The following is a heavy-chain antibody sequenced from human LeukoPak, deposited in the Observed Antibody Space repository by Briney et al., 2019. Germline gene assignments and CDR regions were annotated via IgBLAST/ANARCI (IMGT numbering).Heavy chain of an antibody. J-gene: IGHJ3*02. CDR1: GYTFTGYY. Sequence: ASVKVSCKASGYTFTGYYMHWVRQAPGQGLEWMGWINPNSGGTNYAQKFQGRVTMTRDTSISTAYMELSRLRSDDTAVYYCAVRLVRGLTREGAFDIWGQGTMVTVSS. CDR2: INPNSGGT. V-gene: IGHV1-2*02. D-gene: IGHD3-10*02. CDR3: AVRLVRGLTREGAFDI.